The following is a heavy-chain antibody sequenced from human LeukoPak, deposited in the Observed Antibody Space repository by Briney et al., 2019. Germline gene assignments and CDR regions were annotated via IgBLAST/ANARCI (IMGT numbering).Heavy chain of an antibody. CDR2: IYPGDSDT. CDR1: GYSFTSYW. CDR3: ARQGDAFRHWFDP. J-gene: IGHJ5*02. D-gene: IGHD3-16*01. V-gene: IGHV5-51*01. Sequence: GESLKISCKGSGYSFTSYWIGWVRQMPGKGLEWMGIIYPGDSDTRYSPSFQGQVTISADKSISTAYLQWSSLKASDTAMYYRARQGDAFRHWFDPWGQGTLVTVSS.